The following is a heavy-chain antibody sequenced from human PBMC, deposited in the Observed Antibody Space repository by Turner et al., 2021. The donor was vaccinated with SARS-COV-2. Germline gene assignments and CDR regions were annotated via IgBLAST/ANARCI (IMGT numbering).Heavy chain of an antibody. D-gene: IGHD5-18*01. V-gene: IGHV3-33*01. J-gene: IGHJ4*02. CDR3: AREGTAMVQNFDY. CDR1: GFTFSSYG. Sequence: QVQLVESGGGVVQPGRSLRLSCAASGFTFSSYGMHWVRQAPGKGLEWVAVIWYDGSNKYYADSVKGRFTISRDNSKNTLYLQMNSLRAGDTAVYYCAREGTAMVQNFDYWGQGTLVTVSS. CDR2: IWYDGSNK.